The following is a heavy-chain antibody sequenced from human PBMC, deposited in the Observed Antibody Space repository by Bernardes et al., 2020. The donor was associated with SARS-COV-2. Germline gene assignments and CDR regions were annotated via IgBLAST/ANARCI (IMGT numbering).Heavy chain of an antibody. V-gene: IGHV4-39*01. CDR1: GDSISSRTYY. J-gene: IGHJ5*02. CDR3: ARHPRRLQVSASWFDP. Sequence: SETLSLTCTVSGDSISSRTYYWGWIRQSPGKGLEWIGSIYYSGGTYYNPSLKGRVTFSVDTSKNQFSLRLSSPTAADAGVYYCARHPRRLQVSASWFDPWGQGTLVNVSS. CDR2: IYYSGGT. D-gene: IGHD1-1*01.